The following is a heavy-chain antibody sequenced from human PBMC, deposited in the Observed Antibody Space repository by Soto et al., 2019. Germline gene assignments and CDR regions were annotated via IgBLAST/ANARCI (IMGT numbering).Heavy chain of an antibody. J-gene: IGHJ5*02. V-gene: IGHV1-2*04. CDR2: INPNSGGT. Sequence: GASVKVSCKASGYTFTGYYMHWVRQAPGQGLEWVGWINPNSGGTNYAQKFQGWVTMTRDTSISTAYMELSRLRSDDTAVYYCARSGLTAPNWFDPWGQGTLVTVSS. D-gene: IGHD3-10*01. CDR3: ARSGLTAPNWFDP. CDR1: GYTFTGYY.